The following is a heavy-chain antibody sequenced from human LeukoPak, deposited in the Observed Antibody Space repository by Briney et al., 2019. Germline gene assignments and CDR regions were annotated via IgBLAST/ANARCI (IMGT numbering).Heavy chain of an antibody. V-gene: IGHV3-48*03. CDR1: GFTFSGHE. CDR2: ISSSGSSK. J-gene: IGHJ4*02. Sequence: PGGSLRLSCAASGFTFSGHEMNWVRQAPGKGLEWVACISSSGSSKYYADSVKGRFTISRDNAKNSLYLRMNSLRAEDTAVYYCAGAGFDYWGQGTLVTVSS. CDR3: AGAGFDY.